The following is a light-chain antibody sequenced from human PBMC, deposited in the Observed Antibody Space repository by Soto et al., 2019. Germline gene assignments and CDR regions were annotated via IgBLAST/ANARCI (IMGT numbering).Light chain of an antibody. CDR2: TDN. CDR3: AAWDNSLNGHV. CDR1: SSNIGKNT. J-gene: IGLJ1*01. V-gene: IGLV1-44*01. Sequence: QTVVAQPPSVSGTPGQRVTISCSGSSSNIGKNTVSWYQQFPGAAPKPLISTDNQRPSGVPDRFSGSKSGTSASLAISGLQSEDEADYYCAAWDNSLNGHVFGTGTKLTVL.